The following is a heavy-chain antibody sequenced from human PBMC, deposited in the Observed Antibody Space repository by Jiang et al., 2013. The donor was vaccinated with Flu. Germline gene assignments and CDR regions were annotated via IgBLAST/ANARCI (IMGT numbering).Heavy chain of an antibody. CDR1: GDSISSYY. CDR2: FYFSGST. CDR3: ARAYLYQFDY. Sequence: GSGLVKPSETLSLTCTVSGDSISSYYWNWIRQPPGKGLEWIGYFYFSGSTNYNPSLKSRVTISVDTSKNQFSLKLSSVTAADTAVYYCARAYLYQFDYVGPGTLVTVSS. D-gene: IGHD2-2*01. J-gene: IGHJ4*03. V-gene: IGHV4-59*08.